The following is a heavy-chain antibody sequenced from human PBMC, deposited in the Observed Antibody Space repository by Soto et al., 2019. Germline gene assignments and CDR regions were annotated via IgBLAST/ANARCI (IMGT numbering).Heavy chain of an antibody. D-gene: IGHD3-10*01. CDR2: ISGSGGST. J-gene: IGHJ5*02. V-gene: IGHV3-23*01. Sequence: GGSLRLSCAASGFTFSSYAMSWVRQAPGKGLEWVSAISGSGGSTYYADSVKGRFTISRDNSKNTLYLQMNSLRAEDTAVYYCAKDTRKLLWFEELAVWFDPWGQGTLVTVSS. CDR1: GFTFSSYA. CDR3: AKDTRKLLWFEELAVWFDP.